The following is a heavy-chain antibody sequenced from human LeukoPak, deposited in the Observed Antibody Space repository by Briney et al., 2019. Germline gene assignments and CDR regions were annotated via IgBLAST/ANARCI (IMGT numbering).Heavy chain of an antibody. Sequence: SQTLSLTCAVSGGSISSGGYSWSWIRQPPGKGLEWIGYIYHSGSTYYNPSLKSRVTISVDRSKNQFSLKLSSVTAADTAVYYCARVLFGSSGWFWFGPWGQGTLVTVSS. CDR3: ARVLFGSSGWFWFGP. D-gene: IGHD6-19*01. CDR2: IYHSGST. V-gene: IGHV4-30-2*01. J-gene: IGHJ5*02. CDR1: GGSISSGGYS.